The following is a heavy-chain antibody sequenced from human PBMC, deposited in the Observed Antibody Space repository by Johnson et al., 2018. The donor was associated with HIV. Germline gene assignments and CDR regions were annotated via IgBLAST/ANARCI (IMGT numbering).Heavy chain of an antibody. CDR1: GFTFRNYG. CDR3: AREGESLLDAFDI. J-gene: IGHJ3*02. V-gene: IGHV3-30-3*01. D-gene: IGHD3-16*01. Sequence: VQVVESGGGVVQPGRSLRLSCAASGFTFRNYGMHWVRQAPGKGLEWVASVSFDGSNKYYADSVKGRFTISRDNSKNTLYLQMISLRTEDTAVYYCAREGESLLDAFDIWGQGTMVTVSA. CDR2: VSFDGSNK.